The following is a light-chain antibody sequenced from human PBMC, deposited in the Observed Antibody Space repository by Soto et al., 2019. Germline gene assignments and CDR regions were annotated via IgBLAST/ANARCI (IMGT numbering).Light chain of an antibody. J-gene: IGLJ1*01. CDR2: DVS. CDR1: SSDVGGYNY. Sequence: LTQPRSVSGSPGQSVTLSCTGTSSDVGGYNYVSWYQQHPGKAPKLMIYDVSKRPSGVPDRFSGSKSGNTASLTISGLQAEDEADYYCCSYAGSYTLGVFGTGTKVTVL. CDR3: CSYAGSYTLGV. V-gene: IGLV2-11*01.